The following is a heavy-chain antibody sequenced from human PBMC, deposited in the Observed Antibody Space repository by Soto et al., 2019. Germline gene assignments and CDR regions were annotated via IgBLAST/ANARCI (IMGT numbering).Heavy chain of an antibody. V-gene: IGHV1-69*01. J-gene: IGHJ6*02. Sequence: SKARGVGFGSCSRWWPQQAKGQGLEWMGGIIPIFGTATYAQKFQGRVTITADESTSTAYMELSSLRSEDTAVYYCARGCSVPPGYCSSTSCTCYDCYGMDFLVQGTTVTGSS. D-gene: IGHD2-2*01. CDR3: ARGCSVPPGYCSSTSCTCYDCYGMDF. CDR1: GVGFGSCS. CDR2: IIPIFGTA.